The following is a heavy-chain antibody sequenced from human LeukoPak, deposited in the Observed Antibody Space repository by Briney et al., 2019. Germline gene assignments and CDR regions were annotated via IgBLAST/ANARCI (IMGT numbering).Heavy chain of an antibody. CDR1: GYTLTELS. D-gene: IGHD5-18*01. V-gene: IGHV1-24*01. CDR2: FEPEDGET. CDR3: ARSGFPNPDTAMLVPVDY. Sequence: GASVKVSCKVSGYTLTELSMHWVRQAPGKGLEWMGGFEPEDGETIYAQKFQGRVTMTRNTSISTAYMELSSLKSEDTAVYYCARSGFPNPDTAMLVPVDYWGQGTLVTVSS. J-gene: IGHJ4*02.